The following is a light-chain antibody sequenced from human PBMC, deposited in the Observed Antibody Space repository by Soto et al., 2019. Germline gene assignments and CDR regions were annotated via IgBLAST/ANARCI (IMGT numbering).Light chain of an antibody. Sequence: QSVLTHPASVSGSPGQSITFSCTGTSGDIGAYNFVSWYQQYPGKAPKLLIYEVTNRPSGISDRFSGSKSGNTASLTISGLQADDEADFYCSSYTASNTYVFATGIKV. V-gene: IGLV2-14*01. CDR2: EVT. J-gene: IGLJ1*01. CDR1: SGDIGAYNF. CDR3: SSYTASNTYV.